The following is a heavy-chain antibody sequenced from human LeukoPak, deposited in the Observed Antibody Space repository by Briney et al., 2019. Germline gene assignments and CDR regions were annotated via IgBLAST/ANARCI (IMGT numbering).Heavy chain of an antibody. CDR3: ARPHSSSWNHAFDI. J-gene: IGHJ3*02. V-gene: IGHV3-53*01. Sequence: GGSLRLSCAASGITVSSNYMSWVRQAPRKGLECVSLISGGGSTYHADSVKGRFTISRDNSKNTLYLQMNNVRGEDTAVYYCARPHSSSWNHAFDIWGQGTVVAVSS. D-gene: IGHD6-13*01. CDR1: GITVSSNY. CDR2: ISGGGST.